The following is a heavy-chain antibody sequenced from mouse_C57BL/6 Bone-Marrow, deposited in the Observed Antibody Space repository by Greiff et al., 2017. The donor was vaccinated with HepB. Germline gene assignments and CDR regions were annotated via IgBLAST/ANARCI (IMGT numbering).Heavy chain of an antibody. D-gene: IGHD1-1*01. V-gene: IGHV1-64*01. Sequence: QVQLQQPGAELVKPGASVKLSCKASGYTFTSYWMHWVKQRPGQGLEWIGMIHPNSGSTNYNEKFKSKATLTVDKSSSTAYMQLSSLTSEDSAVYNCARLQYYGSIYYAMDYWGQRTSVTVSS. CDR2: IHPNSGST. J-gene: IGHJ4*01. CDR3: ARLQYYGSIYYAMDY. CDR1: GYTFTSYW.